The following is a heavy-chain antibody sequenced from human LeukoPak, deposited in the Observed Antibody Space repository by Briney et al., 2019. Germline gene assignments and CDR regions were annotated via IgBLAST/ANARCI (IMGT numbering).Heavy chain of an antibody. Sequence: GGSLRLSCAASGFTFSNYVVHWVRQAPGKGLECLAVISHDGTNKYYADTVKGRFTISRDHSQSTVDLQMNTLRGADTAVYYCVRSPAYYNMDVWGKGTTVTVSS. CDR2: ISHDGTNK. CDR3: VRSPAYYNMDV. V-gene: IGHV3-30*03. J-gene: IGHJ6*03. CDR1: GFTFSNYV.